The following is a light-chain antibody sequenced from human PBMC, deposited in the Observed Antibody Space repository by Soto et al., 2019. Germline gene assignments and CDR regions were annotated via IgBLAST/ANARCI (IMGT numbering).Light chain of an antibody. CDR3: RSFTSSTAYV. J-gene: IGLJ1*01. CDR2: DVS. CDR1: SSDVGSHDL. Sequence: QSALTQPASVSGSPGQSIAISCTGTSSDVGSHDLVSWYQQHPGKVPKLIIYDVSSRPSGVSDRFSGSKSGNTASLTISGLQAEDEADYYCRSFTSSTAYVFGTGTKLTVL. V-gene: IGLV2-14*02.